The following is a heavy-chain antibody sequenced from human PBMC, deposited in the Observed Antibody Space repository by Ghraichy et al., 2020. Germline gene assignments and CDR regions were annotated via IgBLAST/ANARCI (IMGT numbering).Heavy chain of an antibody. V-gene: IGHV4-39*07. CDR1: GGSISSSSYY. CDR3: ARSGHRRTLIAVAGRNDAFDI. CDR2: IYYSGST. Sequence: SETLSLTCTVSGGSISSSSYYWGWIRQPPGKGLEWIGNIYYSGSTYYNPSLKSRVTISVDTSKNQFSLKLSSVTAADTAVYYCARSGHRRTLIAVAGRNDAFDIWGQGTMVTVSS. J-gene: IGHJ3*02. D-gene: IGHD6-19*01.